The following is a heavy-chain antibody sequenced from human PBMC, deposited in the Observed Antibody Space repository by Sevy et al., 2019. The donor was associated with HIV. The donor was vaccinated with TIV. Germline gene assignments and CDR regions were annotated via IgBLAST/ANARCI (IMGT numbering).Heavy chain of an antibody. CDR2: ISYDGSNN. CDR1: GFTFSNYD. V-gene: IGHV3-30*18. Sequence: GVSLRLSCAASGFTFSNYDIHWVRQAPGKGLEWVAVISYDGSNNYYADSVKGRFTISRDNSKNTLYLQMNSLRAEDTAVYYCAKVGGTYYDFWSGYGYFDYWGQGTLVTVSS. D-gene: IGHD3-3*01. CDR3: AKVGGTYYDFWSGYGYFDY. J-gene: IGHJ4*02.